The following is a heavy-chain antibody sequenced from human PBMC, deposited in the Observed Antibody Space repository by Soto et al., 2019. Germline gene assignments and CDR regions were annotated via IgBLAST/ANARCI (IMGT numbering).Heavy chain of an antibody. CDR2: IYYSGST. J-gene: IGHJ4*02. D-gene: IGHD3-3*01. CDR3: ARRVITIFGVVRRTSGYFDY. Sequence: SETLSLTCTVSGGSISSSSYYWGWIRQPPGKGLEWIGSIYYSGSTYYNPSLKSRVTISVDTSKNQFSLKLSSVTAADTAVYYCARRVITIFGVVRRTSGYFDYWGQGTLVTVSS. V-gene: IGHV4-39*01. CDR1: GGSISSSSYY.